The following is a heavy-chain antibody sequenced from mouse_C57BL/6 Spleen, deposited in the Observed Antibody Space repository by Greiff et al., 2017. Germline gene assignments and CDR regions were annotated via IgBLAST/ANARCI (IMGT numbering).Heavy chain of an antibody. CDR2: ISNGGGST. CDR3: ARSGSNYVGGFDY. D-gene: IGHD2-5*01. Sequence: DVHLVESGGGLVQPGGSLKLSCAASGFTFSDYYMYWVRQTPEKRLEWVAYISNGGGSTYYPDTVKGRFTISRDNAKNTLYLQMSRLKSEDTAMYYCARSGSNYVGGFDYWGQGTTLTVSS. V-gene: IGHV5-12*01. J-gene: IGHJ2*01. CDR1: GFTFSDYY.